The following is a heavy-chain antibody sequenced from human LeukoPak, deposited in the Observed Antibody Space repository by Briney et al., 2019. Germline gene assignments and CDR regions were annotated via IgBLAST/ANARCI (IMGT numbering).Heavy chain of an antibody. Sequence: SETLSFTCAVYGGSFSGYYWSWIRQPPGKGLEWIGEINHSGSTNYNPSLKSRVTISVDTSKNQFSLKLSSVTAADTAVYYCARWGGYSYGYGYYYYYGMDVWGKGTTVTVSS. J-gene: IGHJ6*04. CDR2: INHSGST. CDR1: GGSFSGYY. D-gene: IGHD5-18*01. V-gene: IGHV4-34*01. CDR3: ARWGGYSYGYGYYYYYGMDV.